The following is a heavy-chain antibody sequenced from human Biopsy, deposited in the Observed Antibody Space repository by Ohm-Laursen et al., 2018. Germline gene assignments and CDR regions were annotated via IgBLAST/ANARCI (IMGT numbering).Heavy chain of an antibody. D-gene: IGHD1-1*01. V-gene: IGHV1-24*01. J-gene: IGHJ4*02. CDR1: GYSLTELS. Sequence: ASVKVSCKVSGYSLTELSMHWVRQAPGQGLEWIGGFAPENGRIVYSQKFQGRVTMTEDTSTSTAYMEVWRLRSDDTAVYYCAADINVWNVNYWGQGTQVIVSS. CDR3: AADINVWNVNY. CDR2: FAPENGRI.